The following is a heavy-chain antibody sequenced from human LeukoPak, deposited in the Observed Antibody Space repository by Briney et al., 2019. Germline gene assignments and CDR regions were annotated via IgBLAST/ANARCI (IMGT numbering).Heavy chain of an antibody. V-gene: IGHV3-66*01. CDR3: ARYNVDTAFNYYFDY. Sequence: GGSLRLSCAASGFTVSSNYMSWVRQAPGKGLEWVSVIYSGGSTYYADSVKGRFTISRDNSKNTLYLQMNSLRAEDTAVYYCARYNVDTAFNYYFDYWGQGTLVTVSS. CDR2: IYSGGST. D-gene: IGHD5-18*01. J-gene: IGHJ4*02. CDR1: GFTVSSNY.